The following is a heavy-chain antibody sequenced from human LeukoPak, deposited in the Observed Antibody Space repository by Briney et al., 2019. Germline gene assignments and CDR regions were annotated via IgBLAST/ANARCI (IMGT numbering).Heavy chain of an antibody. CDR3: TRERFNYCDSSLYYFDY. CDR1: GFTFGDYA. D-gene: IGHD3-22*01. CDR2: IRSKAYGGTT. Sequence: GGSLRLSCTASGFTFGDYAMSWVRQAPGKGLEWVGFIRSKAYGGTTEYAASVKGRFTISRDDSKSIAYLQMNSQKTEDTAVYYCTRERFNYCDSSLYYFDYWGQGTLVTVSS. V-gene: IGHV3-49*04. J-gene: IGHJ4*02.